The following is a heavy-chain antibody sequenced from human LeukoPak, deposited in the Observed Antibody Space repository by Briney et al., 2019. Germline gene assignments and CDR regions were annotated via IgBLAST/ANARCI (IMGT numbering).Heavy chain of an antibody. CDR3: AREWKDGYNYERFDY. CDR1: GGSISSSSYY. J-gene: IGHJ4*02. Sequence: PSETLSLTCTVCGGSISSSSYYWGWIRQPPGKGLEWIGSIYYSGSTYYNPSLKSRVTISVDTSKNQFSLKLSSVTAADTAVYYCAREWKDGYNYERFDYWGQGTLVTVSS. V-gene: IGHV4-39*02. CDR2: IYYSGST. D-gene: IGHD5-24*01.